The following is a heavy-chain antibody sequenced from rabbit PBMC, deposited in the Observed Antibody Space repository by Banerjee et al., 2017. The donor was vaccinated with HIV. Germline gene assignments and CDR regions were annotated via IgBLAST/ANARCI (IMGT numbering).Heavy chain of an antibody. D-gene: IGHD6-1*01. CDR1: GFDFSGYYW. Sequence: QEQLKETGGGLVQPGGSLTLSCKASGFDFSGYYWICWVRQAPGKGPEWIACINTSSGNTVYASWAKGRFTISKTSSTTVTLQMTSLTAADTATYFCGRDRDGDAGYGSLALWGPGTLVTVS. J-gene: IGHJ4*01. V-gene: IGHV1S45*01. CDR2: INTSSGNT. CDR3: GRDRDGDAGYGSLAL.